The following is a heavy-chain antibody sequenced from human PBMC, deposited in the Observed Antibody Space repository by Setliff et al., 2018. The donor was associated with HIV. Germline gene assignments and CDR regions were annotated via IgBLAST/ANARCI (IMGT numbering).Heavy chain of an antibody. D-gene: IGHD3-22*01. Sequence: RASVKVSCKASGGTLSIYTINWVRQAPGQGLEWMGGIIPIFGTPNFAPKFQGRVTITADESTKTAYMELSSLRSEDTAVYYCARERLGRSGFEYLQHWGQGTLVTVSS. CDR3: ARERLGRSGFEYLQH. CDR1: GGTLSIYT. CDR2: IIPIFGTP. J-gene: IGHJ1*01. V-gene: IGHV1-69*13.